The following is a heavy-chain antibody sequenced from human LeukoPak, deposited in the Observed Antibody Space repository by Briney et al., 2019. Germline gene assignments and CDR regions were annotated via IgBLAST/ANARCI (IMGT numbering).Heavy chain of an antibody. CDR1: GFTFSSYA. CDR2: ISGSGGST. V-gene: IGHV3-23*01. Sequence: PGGSLRLSCAASGFTFSSYAMSWVRQAPGEGLEWVSAISGSGGSTYYADSVKGRFTISRDNSKNTLYLQMNSLRAEDTAVYYCAKDYYYDSSGYYMSYYYYGMDVWGQGTTVTVSS. D-gene: IGHD3-22*01. CDR3: AKDYYYDSSGYYMSYYYYGMDV. J-gene: IGHJ6*02.